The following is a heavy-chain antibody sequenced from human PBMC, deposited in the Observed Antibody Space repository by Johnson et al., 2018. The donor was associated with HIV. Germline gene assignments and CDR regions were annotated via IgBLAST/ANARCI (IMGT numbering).Heavy chain of an antibody. J-gene: IGHJ3*02. Sequence: VQLVESGGGLVQPGGSLRLSCAASGFTFSTYAMHWVRQAPGKGLEYVSAISNNGGNTYYANSVEGRFTISRDNSKNTLYLQMGSLRAEDMAVYYCARDGSTSCYDCFDAFDIWGQGTMVTVSS. CDR1: GFTFSTYA. CDR3: ARDGSTSCYDCFDAFDI. V-gene: IGHV3-64*01. CDR2: ISNNGGNT. D-gene: IGHD2-2*01.